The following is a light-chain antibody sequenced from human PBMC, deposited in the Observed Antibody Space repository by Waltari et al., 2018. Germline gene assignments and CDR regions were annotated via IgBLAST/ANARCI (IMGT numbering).Light chain of an antibody. J-gene: IGKJ4*01. Sequence: DIQMTQSPSTLSASVGDRVTITCRASQSISNWLAWYQQKPGKVPKLLLYKASTLESGVPSRFSGSGSGTEFTLTISSLQPDDFATYYCQQYNSYSLLTFGGGTKVEIK. CDR1: QSISNW. CDR3: QQYNSYSLLT. CDR2: KAS. V-gene: IGKV1-5*03.